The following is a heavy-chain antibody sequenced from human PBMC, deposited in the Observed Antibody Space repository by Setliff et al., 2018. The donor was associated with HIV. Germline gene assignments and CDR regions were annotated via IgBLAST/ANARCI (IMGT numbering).Heavy chain of an antibody. J-gene: IGHJ2*01. D-gene: IGHD6-13*01. Sequence: PGGSLRLSCAASGFNFKDFAMHWVRQPPGKGLEWVANIKQDGSEKYYVGSVKGRFTISRDNAKNTLYLQMNSLRAEDTAFYYCARLYSSSWARGTYWYFDLWGRGTLVTVSS. CDR1: GFNFKDFA. CDR2: IKQDGSEK. CDR3: ARLYSSSWARGTYWYFDL. V-gene: IGHV3-7*03.